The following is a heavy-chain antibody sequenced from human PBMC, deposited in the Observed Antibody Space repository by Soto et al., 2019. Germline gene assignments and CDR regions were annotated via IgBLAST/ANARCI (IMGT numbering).Heavy chain of an antibody. CDR2: IYYSGST. CDR1: CGSNSSYY. V-gene: IGHV4-59*01. Sequence: YETLSLTCTVSCGSNSSYYWSWIRQPPGKGLEWIGYIYYSGSTNYNPSLKSRVTISVDTYKNHFSLQLSSVTAADTAVYYCAIDRVYYDILTGYYRTKYYGMDVWGQGTTVT. J-gene: IGHJ6*02. D-gene: IGHD3-9*01. CDR3: AIDRVYYDILTGYYRTKYYGMDV.